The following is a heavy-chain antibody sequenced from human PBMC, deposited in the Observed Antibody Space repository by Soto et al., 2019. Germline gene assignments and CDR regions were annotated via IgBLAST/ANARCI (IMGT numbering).Heavy chain of an antibody. CDR2: IYYSGST. Sequence: SETLSLTCTVSGGSISSGGYYWSWIRQHPGKGLEWIGYIYYSGSTYYNPSLKSRVTISVDTSKNQFSLKLSSVTAADTAVYYCARKLLELRPGGYSWFDPWGQGTLVTVSS. CDR1: GGSISSGGYY. CDR3: ARKLLELRPGGYSWFDP. V-gene: IGHV4-31*03. D-gene: IGHD1-7*01. J-gene: IGHJ5*02.